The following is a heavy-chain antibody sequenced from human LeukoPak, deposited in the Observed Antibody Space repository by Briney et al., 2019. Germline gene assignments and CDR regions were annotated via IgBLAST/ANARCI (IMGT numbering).Heavy chain of an antibody. Sequence: GESLKISCRGSGYIFSNYWIGWVRQMPGKGLEWMGIIYPGNSDTRYSPSFQGQVTISADKSINTAYPQWSSLKASDTAMYYCARVGRGNYDFWSGFYPEKWFDPWGQGTLVTVSS. J-gene: IGHJ5*02. CDR2: IYPGNSDT. CDR3: ARVGRGNYDFWSGFYPEKWFDP. V-gene: IGHV5-51*01. D-gene: IGHD3-3*01. CDR1: GYIFSNYW.